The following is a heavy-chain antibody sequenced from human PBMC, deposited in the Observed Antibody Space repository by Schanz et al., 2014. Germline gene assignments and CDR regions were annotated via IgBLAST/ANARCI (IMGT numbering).Heavy chain of an antibody. V-gene: IGHV1-18*01. J-gene: IGHJ4*02. CDR2: ISAYNGNT. CDR1: GGTFSSDT. D-gene: IGHD6-19*01. CDR3: ARGGYSSGWYDRDIAHFDY. Sequence: QVHLVQSGAEVKKPGSSVKVSCKASGGTFSSDTFSWVRQAPGQGLEWMGWISAYNGNTNYAQKLQGRVTMTTDTSTSSAYMELRSLRSDDTAVYYCARGGYSSGWYDRDIAHFDYWGQGTLVTVSS.